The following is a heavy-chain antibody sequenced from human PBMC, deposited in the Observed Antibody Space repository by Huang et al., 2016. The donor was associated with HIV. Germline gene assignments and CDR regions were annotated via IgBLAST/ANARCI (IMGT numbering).Heavy chain of an antibody. CDR1: GGSSSDYY. Sequence: QVQLQQWGAGLLKPSETLSPTCAVYGGSSSDYYWCWIRQPPGKGLGWFGEINHSGSTNYSPSLKSRVTISVGTSRNQFSLKLSSVTAADTAVYYCARDNYYYGSGSYYKPRWENYFDYWGQGTLVTVSS. CDR3: ARDNYYYGSGSYYKPRWENYFDY. D-gene: IGHD3-10*01. J-gene: IGHJ4*02. V-gene: IGHV4-34*01. CDR2: INHSGST.